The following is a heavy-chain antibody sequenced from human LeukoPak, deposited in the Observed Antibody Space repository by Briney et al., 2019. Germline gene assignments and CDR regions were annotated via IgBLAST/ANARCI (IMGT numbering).Heavy chain of an antibody. V-gene: IGHV1-69*05. CDR1: GGTFTSYA. Sequence: APEKTSCTASGGTFTSYAITWVRQAPGHGLEWMGGIIPIFGTANYAQKCQGRVTITTDESTSTAYIELSSLRSEDTAVYYCARGEPYCSGSYLDVWGKGTTVTVSS. CDR2: IIPIFGTA. D-gene: IGHD3-10*01. CDR3: ARGEPYCSGSYLDV. J-gene: IGHJ6*01.